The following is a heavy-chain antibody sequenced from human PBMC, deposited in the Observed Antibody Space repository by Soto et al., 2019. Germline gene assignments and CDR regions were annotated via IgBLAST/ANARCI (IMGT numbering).Heavy chain of an antibody. V-gene: IGHV3-7*01. Sequence: EVRLVESGGGLVQRGGSLRLSCAASGFSFSNSWMDWVRQAPGKGLEWVANINEDGSQTYYVDSVKGRFTVSRDNAENAMYLQMSSLRVEDTAVYYCSWSLNYWGQGVLVTVSS. CDR1: GFSFSNSW. J-gene: IGHJ4*02. D-gene: IGHD1-26*01. CDR2: INEDGSQT. CDR3: SWSLNY.